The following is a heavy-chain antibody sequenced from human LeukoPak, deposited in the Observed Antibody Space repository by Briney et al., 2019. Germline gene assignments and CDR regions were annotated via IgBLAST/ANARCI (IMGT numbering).Heavy chain of an antibody. V-gene: IGHV4-30-4*08. CDR3: ARGDAYYDSSGYPFDY. Sequence: SQTLSLTCTVSGGSISSGDYYWSWIRQPPGKGLEWIGYIYYSGSTYYNPSLKSRVTISVDTSKNQFSLKLSSVNAADTAVYYCARGDAYYDSSGYPFDYWGQGTLVTVSS. J-gene: IGHJ4*02. CDR2: IYYSGST. D-gene: IGHD3-22*01. CDR1: GGSISSGDYY.